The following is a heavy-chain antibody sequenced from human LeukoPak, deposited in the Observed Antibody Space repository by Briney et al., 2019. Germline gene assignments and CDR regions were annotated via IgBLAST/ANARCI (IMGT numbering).Heavy chain of an antibody. Sequence: GGSLRLSCAASGFTFSSYAMSWVRQAPGKGLEWVSGISGNGGSTYYADSVKGRFTISRDNSKNTLYLQMNSLRAEDTAVYYCAKVRRGYYDSSGYYSNDAFDIWGQGTMVTVSS. D-gene: IGHD3-22*01. J-gene: IGHJ3*02. CDR2: ISGNGGST. CDR1: GFTFSSYA. CDR3: AKVRRGYYDSSGYYSNDAFDI. V-gene: IGHV3-23*01.